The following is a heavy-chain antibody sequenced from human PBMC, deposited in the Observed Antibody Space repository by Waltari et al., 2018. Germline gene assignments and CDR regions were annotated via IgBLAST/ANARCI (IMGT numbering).Heavy chain of an antibody. D-gene: IGHD3-22*01. J-gene: IGHJ2*01. CDR1: GFSLTNARMG. V-gene: IGHV2-26*01. CDR2: IFSNDVK. CDR3: ARSGCRRASCYPWYFDL. Sequence: QVTLKESGPALVKPTETLTLTCTVSGFSLTNARMGVSWIRQPPGKRREWLAHIFSNDVKYYNTSLKSRLTISKDTSKSQVVLTRTNMDPVDTATYHCARSGCRRASCYPWYFDLWGRGTLVTVSS.